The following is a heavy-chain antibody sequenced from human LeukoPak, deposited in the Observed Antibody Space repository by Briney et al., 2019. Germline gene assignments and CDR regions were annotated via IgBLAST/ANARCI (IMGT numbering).Heavy chain of an antibody. CDR1: GYTFTSYG. J-gene: IGHJ4*02. CDR3: AREGFVYDSSGSRSGYFDY. Sequence: ASVKVSCKASGYTFTSYGISWVRQAPGQGLEWMGWISAYNGNTNYAQKLQGRVTMTTDTSTSTAYMELRSLRSDDTAVYYCAREGFVYDSSGSRSGYFDYWGQGTLVTVSS. D-gene: IGHD3-22*01. V-gene: IGHV1-18*01. CDR2: ISAYNGNT.